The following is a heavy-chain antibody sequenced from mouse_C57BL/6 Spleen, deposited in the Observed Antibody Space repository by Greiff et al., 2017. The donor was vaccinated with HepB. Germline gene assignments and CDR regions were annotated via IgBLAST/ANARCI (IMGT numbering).Heavy chain of an antibody. CDR3: ASYYYGSSYVHFDY. Sequence: EVKLVESVAELVRPGASVKLSCTASGFNIKNTYMHWVKQRPEQGLEWIGRIDPANGNTKYAPKFQGKATITADTSSNTAYLQLSSLTSEDTAIYYCASYYYGSSYVHFDYWGQGTTLTVSS. CDR2: IDPANGNT. D-gene: IGHD1-1*01. V-gene: IGHV14-3*01. CDR1: GFNIKNTY. J-gene: IGHJ2*01.